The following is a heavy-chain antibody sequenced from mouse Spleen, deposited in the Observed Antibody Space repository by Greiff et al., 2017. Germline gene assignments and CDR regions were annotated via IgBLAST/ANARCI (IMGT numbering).Heavy chain of an antibody. CDR1: GYTFTSYD. J-gene: IGHJ3*01. D-gene: IGHD1-1*01. CDR3: ARGGYYGSSPAWFAY. Sequence: VQLQQSGPELVKPGASVKLSCKASGYTFTSYDINWVKQRPGQGLEWIGWIYPRDGSTKYNEKFKGKATLTVDTSSSTAYMELHSLTSEDSAVYFCARGGYYGSSPAWFAYWGQGTLVTVSA. V-gene: IGHV1-85*01. CDR2: IYPRDGST.